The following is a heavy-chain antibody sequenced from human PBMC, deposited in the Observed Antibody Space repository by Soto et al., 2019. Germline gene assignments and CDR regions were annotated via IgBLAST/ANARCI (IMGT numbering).Heavy chain of an antibody. Sequence: SCKVSGYTLTELSMHWVRQAPGKGLEWMGGFDPEDGETIYAQKFQGRVTMTEDTSTDTAYMELSSLRSEDTAVYYCATSGVITMIVVAQFDYWGQGTLVTVSS. J-gene: IGHJ4*02. CDR3: ATSGVITMIVVAQFDY. V-gene: IGHV1-24*01. CDR2: FDPEDGET. D-gene: IGHD3-22*01. CDR1: GYTLTELS.